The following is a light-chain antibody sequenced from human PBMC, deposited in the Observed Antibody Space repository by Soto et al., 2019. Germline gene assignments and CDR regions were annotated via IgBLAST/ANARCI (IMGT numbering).Light chain of an antibody. J-gene: IGKJ3*01. CDR2: DAS. CDR1: QSVSDY. Sequence: ETGLTQSPARLSLSTGERATLSCRAGQSVSDYLAWYQQKPGQPPRLLFFDASNRVTGVPARFSASGSGTDFTLTISRLEPEDFAVYYCQQYGRSPFTFGPGTKVDI. CDR3: QQYGRSPFT. V-gene: IGKV3-20*01.